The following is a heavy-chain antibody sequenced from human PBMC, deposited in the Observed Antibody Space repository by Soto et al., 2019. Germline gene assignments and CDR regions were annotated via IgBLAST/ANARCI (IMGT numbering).Heavy chain of an antibody. CDR3: ERQNYDSSGYCDAFDI. D-gene: IGHD3-22*01. CDR2: INHSGST. J-gene: IGHJ3*02. V-gene: IGHV4-34*01. CDR1: GFSFSGYY. Sequence: SETLSLTCAVYGFSFSGYYWSWIRQPPGKGLEWIGEINHSGSTNYNPSLKSPVTISVATSKNQFSLKLSSVTAADTAVYYCERQNYDSSGYCDAFDIWGQGTMVTVPS.